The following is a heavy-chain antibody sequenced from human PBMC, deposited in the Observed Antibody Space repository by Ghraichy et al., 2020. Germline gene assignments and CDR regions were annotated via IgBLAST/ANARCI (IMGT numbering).Heavy chain of an antibody. CDR3: AREARAVSGTSFDY. CDR1: GYTFTNHG. D-gene: IGHD6-19*01. Sequence: ASVKVSCKASGYTFTNHGLSWVRQAPGQGLEWMGWISVYNGNTNYAQRLQGRVTMTTDTSTSTAYMELRSLTFDDTAVYYCAREARAVSGTSFDYWGQGTLVTVSS. J-gene: IGHJ4*02. CDR2: ISVYNGNT. V-gene: IGHV1-18*01.